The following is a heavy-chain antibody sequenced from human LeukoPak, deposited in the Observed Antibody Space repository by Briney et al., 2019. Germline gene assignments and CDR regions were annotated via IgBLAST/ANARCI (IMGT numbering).Heavy chain of an antibody. Sequence: GASVKVSCKASGYTFTSYGISWVRQAPALGHEWMGWISGNNGNTNYAQKLQGRVTMTTDTSTSTAYVELRSLRSDDTALYYCARVRVNYVWGNYPVDYWGQGTLVTVSS. CDR2: ISGNNGNT. CDR1: GYTFTSYG. V-gene: IGHV1-18*01. D-gene: IGHD3-16*02. CDR3: ARVRVNYVWGNYPVDY. J-gene: IGHJ4*02.